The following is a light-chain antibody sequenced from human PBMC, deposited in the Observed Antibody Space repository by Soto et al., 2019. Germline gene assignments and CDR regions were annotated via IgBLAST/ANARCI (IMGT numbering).Light chain of an antibody. V-gene: IGKV3-11*01. Sequence: IVLTLSPATLSLSQRERVTLSCRASESVTNYLAWYQQKPGQAPRLLVYDVSNRATGIPARFSGGGSGTDFTLTISNLEPEDFAVYYCQQRSDWPWTFGQGTKVDIK. CDR2: DVS. CDR3: QQRSDWPWT. CDR1: ESVTNY. J-gene: IGKJ1*01.